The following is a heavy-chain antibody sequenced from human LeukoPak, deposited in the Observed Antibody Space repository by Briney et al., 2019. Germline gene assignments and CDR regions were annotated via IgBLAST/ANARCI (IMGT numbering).Heavy chain of an antibody. CDR1: GYSFTSYW. CDR3: ARRAVAGFRYFEY. J-gene: IGHJ4*02. CDR2: IYPGDSET. V-gene: IGHV5-51*01. D-gene: IGHD6-19*01. Sequence: GESLKISCKGSGYSFTSYWIGWVRQMPGKGLEWMAIIYPGDSETRYSPSFQGQVTISSDKSITTAYLQWNSLRASDTAMYYCARRAVAGFRYFEYWGQGPLVTVSS.